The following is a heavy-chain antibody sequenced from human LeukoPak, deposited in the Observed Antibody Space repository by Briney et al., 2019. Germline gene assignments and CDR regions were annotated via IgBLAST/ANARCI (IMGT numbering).Heavy chain of an antibody. V-gene: IGHV3-7*01. D-gene: IGHD5-18*01. Sequence: GGSLRLSCAASGFTFSTYWVSWVRQAPGKGLEWVAKIKQDGSEKYYVDSVKGRFTISRDNDKNSLYLQVNSLRAEDTAVYYCARDRGYSYGTYYFDYWGQGTLVTVSS. CDR2: IKQDGSEK. J-gene: IGHJ4*02. CDR1: GFTFSTYW. CDR3: ARDRGYSYGTYYFDY.